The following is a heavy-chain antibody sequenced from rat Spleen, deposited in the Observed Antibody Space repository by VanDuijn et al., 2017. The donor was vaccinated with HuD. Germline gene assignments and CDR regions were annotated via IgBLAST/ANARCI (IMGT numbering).Heavy chain of an antibody. J-gene: IGHJ2*01. CDR2: INYDGGST. D-gene: IGHD1-7*01. CDR1: GFTFNDYY. Sequence: EVQLVESGGGLVQPGRSLKLSCAASGFTFNDYYMAWVRQAPTKGLEWVASINYDGGSTYYRDSVKGRFTISRDNAKSSLYLQMESLRSEDTATYYCVRHSQKYYGYSYFDYWGQGVMVTVSS. CDR3: VRHSQKYYGYSYFDY. V-gene: IGHV5-20*01.